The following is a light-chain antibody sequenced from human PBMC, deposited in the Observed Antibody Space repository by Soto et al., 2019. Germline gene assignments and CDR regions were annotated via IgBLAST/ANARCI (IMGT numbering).Light chain of an antibody. J-gene: IGKJ4*01. CDR2: DAS. V-gene: IGKV3-11*01. Sequence: EIVLTQSPATLSLSPGERATLSCRASQSVSSYLAWYQQKPGQAPRLLIYDASNRATGIPARFSGSGYGTDFTLTISSIEPEDFAVYYCQQRSNWPPPLTFGGGTKVEIK. CDR3: QQRSNWPPPLT. CDR1: QSVSSY.